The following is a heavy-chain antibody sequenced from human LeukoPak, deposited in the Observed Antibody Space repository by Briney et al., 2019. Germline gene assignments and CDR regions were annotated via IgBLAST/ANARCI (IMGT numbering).Heavy chain of an antibody. D-gene: IGHD2-21*02. CDR2: ISYDGSNK. V-gene: IGHV3-30*01. CDR1: GFTFSSYA. Sequence: GGSLRLSCAASGFTFSSYAMHWVRQAPGKGLEWVAVISYDGSNKYYADSVKGRFTISRDNSKNTLYLQMNSLRAEDTAVYYCAREWEAYCGGDCYSRFDPWCQGTLVTVSS. CDR3: AREWEAYCGGDCYSRFDP. J-gene: IGHJ5*02.